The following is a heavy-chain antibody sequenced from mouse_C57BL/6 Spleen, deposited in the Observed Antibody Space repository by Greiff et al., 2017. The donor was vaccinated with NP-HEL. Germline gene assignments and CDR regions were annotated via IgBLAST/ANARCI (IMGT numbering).Heavy chain of an antibody. J-gene: IGHJ4*01. CDR2: IYPGDGDT. Sequence: VKLMESGAELVKPGASVKISCKASGYAFSSYWMNWVKQRPGKGLEWIGQIYPGDGDTNYNGKFKGKATLTADKSSSTAYMQLSSLTSEDSAVYVCARQITTIVAPLSMGYWGQGPSVTVSS. V-gene: IGHV1-80*01. D-gene: IGHD1-1*01. CDR1: GYAFSSYW. CDR3: ARQITTIVAPLSMGY.